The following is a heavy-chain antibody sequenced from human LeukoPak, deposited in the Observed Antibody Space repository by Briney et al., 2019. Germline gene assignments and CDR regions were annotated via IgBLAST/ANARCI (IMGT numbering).Heavy chain of an antibody. D-gene: IGHD3-10*01. Sequence: SGGSLRLSCAASGFTFSSYAMSWVRQAPGKGLEWVSAISGSGDSTYYGDSVKGRFTISRDNSKNTLYLQMNSLRAEDTAVYYCAKIQQLARGYFDYWGQGTLVTVSS. CDR3: AKIQQLARGYFDY. J-gene: IGHJ4*02. CDR2: ISGSGDST. V-gene: IGHV3-23*01. CDR1: GFTFSSYA.